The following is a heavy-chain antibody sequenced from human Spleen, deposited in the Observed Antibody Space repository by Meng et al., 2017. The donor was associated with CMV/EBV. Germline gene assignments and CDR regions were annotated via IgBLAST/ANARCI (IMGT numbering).Heavy chain of an antibody. D-gene: IGHD2-8*01. CDR1: GGSFSDYY. CDR3: ALSMDNWFDL. CDR2: INHSGDT. Sequence: SETLSLTCAVYGGSFSDYYWTWIRQPPGKGLEWIGEINHSGDTNYNPSLKRRVTLSVDTSKKQFSLKLSSVTAADTAVYYCALSMDNWFDLWGQGTPVTVSS. V-gene: IGHV4-34*01. J-gene: IGHJ5*02.